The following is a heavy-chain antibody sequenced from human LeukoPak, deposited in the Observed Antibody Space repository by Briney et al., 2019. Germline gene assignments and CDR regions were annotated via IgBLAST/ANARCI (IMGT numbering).Heavy chain of an antibody. CDR2: INPHNGGT. D-gene: IGHD1-26*01. CDR1: GYTFTGYY. J-gene: IGHJ4*02. V-gene: IGHV1-2*02. Sequence: GASVKVSCKASGYTFTGYYIHWVRQAPGQGLEWMAWINPHNGGTNYAQKFQGRVIMTTDTSTSTAYMELRSLRSDDTAVYYCARDSGSYYLYGYWGQGTLVTVSS. CDR3: ARDSGSYYLYGY.